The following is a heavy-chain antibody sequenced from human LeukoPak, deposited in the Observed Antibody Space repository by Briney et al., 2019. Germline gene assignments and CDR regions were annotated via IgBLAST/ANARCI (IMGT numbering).Heavy chain of an antibody. V-gene: IGHV3-23*01. CDR1: GFTFSSYA. Sequence: GGSLRLSCAASGFTFSSYAMSWVRQAPGKGLEWVSAISGSGGGTYSAASVKGRFTISRDNSKNTLYLQMTSLRAEDTAVYYCAKVVSGGKLDRLVEYYFDYWGQGALVTVSS. CDR3: AKVVSGGKLDRLVEYYFDY. D-gene: IGHD1-1*01. CDR2: ISGSGGGT. J-gene: IGHJ4*02.